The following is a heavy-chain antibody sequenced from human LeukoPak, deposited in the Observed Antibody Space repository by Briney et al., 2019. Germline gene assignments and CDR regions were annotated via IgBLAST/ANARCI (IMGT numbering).Heavy chain of an antibody. Sequence: PSETLSLTCAVYGGSFSGYYWSWLRQPPGKGLEWIGEINHSGSTNYNPSLKSRVTISVDTSKNQFSLRLSSVTAADTAVYYCARELYSSGYHDAFDIWGQGTMVTVSS. CDR1: GGSFSGYY. CDR2: INHSGST. V-gene: IGHV4-34*01. CDR3: ARELYSSGYHDAFDI. J-gene: IGHJ3*02. D-gene: IGHD3-22*01.